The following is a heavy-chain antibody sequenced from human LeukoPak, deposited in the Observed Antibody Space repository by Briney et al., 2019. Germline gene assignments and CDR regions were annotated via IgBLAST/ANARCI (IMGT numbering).Heavy chain of an antibody. CDR3: AKAMRWSGSFDY. CDR1: GFTFSSYA. J-gene: IGHJ4*02. V-gene: IGHV3-9*03. CDR2: ISWNSGSI. Sequence: GGSLRLSCAASGFTFSSYAMSWVRHAPGKGLEWVSGISWNSGSIGYADSVKGRFTISRDNAKNSLYLQMNSLRAEDMALYYCAKAMRWSGSFDYWGQGTLVTVSS. D-gene: IGHD3-3*01.